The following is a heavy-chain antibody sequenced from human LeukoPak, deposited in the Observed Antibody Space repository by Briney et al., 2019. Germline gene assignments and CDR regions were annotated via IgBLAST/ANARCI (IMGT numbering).Heavy chain of an antibody. CDR3: VIAECGLLDYDV. D-gene: IGHD3-16*01. V-gene: IGHV3-48*03. CDR2: ISGNGGTI. J-gene: IGHJ6*03. CDR1: GFTFSTYE. Sequence: GGSLCPSRAASGFTFSTYEINWVRQAPPKGLEWVSYISGNGGTIYYTHSVKGRFTISRDNAKNSLCLQMKSLRAEDTAVYYCVIAECGLLDYDVWGKVTTVS.